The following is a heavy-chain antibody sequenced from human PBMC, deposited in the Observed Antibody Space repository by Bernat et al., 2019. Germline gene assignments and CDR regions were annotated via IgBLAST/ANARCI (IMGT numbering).Heavy chain of an antibody. V-gene: IGHV3-30*18. CDR3: AKGASLYIQSDPLDY. CDR2: ISYDGSNK. Sequence: QVQLVESGGGVVQPGRSLRLSCAASGFTFSSYGMHWVRQAPGKGLEWVAVISYDGSNKYYADSVKGRFTISRDNSKNTLYLQMNSLRAEDTAVYYCAKGASLYIQSDPLDYWGQGTLVTVSS. CDR1: GFTFSSYG. D-gene: IGHD4-11*01. J-gene: IGHJ4*02.